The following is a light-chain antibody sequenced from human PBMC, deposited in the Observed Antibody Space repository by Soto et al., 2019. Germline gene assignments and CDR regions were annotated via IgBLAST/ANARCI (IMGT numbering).Light chain of an antibody. J-gene: IGKJ5*01. Sequence: EIVMTQSPATVSVSPGERVTLSCRASQSVSSNLAWYQQKPGQAPRLLIYGASIRATGIPDRFSGSGSETDFTLTISRLEPEDFALYYCQQYGSSAPITFGQGTRLEI. V-gene: IGKV3-20*01. CDR2: GAS. CDR1: QSVSSN. CDR3: QQYGSSAPIT.